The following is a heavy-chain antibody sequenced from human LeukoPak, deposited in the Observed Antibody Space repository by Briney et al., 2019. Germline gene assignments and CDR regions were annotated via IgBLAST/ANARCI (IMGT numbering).Heavy chain of an antibody. J-gene: IGHJ4*02. D-gene: IGHD6-13*01. Sequence: GGSLRLSCAASGFIFTSYTMTWVRQAPGKGLEWVASITGTSSYIYYADSVKGRFTGSRDNAKNTLYLEMNSLRAEDTAVYYCARGHGRGYSSRPGYWGPGTLVTVSS. V-gene: IGHV3-21*01. CDR1: GFIFTSYT. CDR3: ARGHGRGYSSRPGY. CDR2: ITGTSSYI.